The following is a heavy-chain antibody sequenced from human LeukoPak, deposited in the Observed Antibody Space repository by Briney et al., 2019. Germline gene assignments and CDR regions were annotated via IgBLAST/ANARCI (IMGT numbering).Heavy chain of an antibody. CDR2: ISGSGGST. CDR3: AKVPSYYYDSSGYYPPDY. V-gene: IGHV3-23*01. Sequence: GGTLRLSCAASGFTFSSYGMSWVRQAPGKGLEWVSAISGSGGSTYYADSVKGRFTISRDNSKNMLYLQMNSLRAEDTAVYYCAKVPSYYYDSSGYYPPDYWGQGTLVTVSS. CDR1: GFTFSSYG. D-gene: IGHD3-22*01. J-gene: IGHJ4*02.